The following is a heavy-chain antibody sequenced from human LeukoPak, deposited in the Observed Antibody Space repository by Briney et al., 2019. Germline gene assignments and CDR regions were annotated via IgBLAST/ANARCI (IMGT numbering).Heavy chain of an antibody. CDR3: ATGVVPAARGDYGMDV. V-gene: IGHV1-24*01. CDR1: GYTLTELS. D-gene: IGHD2-2*01. J-gene: IGHJ6*02. Sequence: ASVKVSCKVSGYTLTELSMHWVRQAPGKGLEWMRGFDPEDGETIYAQKFQGRVTMTEDTSTDTAYMELSSLRSEDTAVYYCATGVVPAARGDYGMDVWGQGTTVTVSS. CDR2: FDPEDGET.